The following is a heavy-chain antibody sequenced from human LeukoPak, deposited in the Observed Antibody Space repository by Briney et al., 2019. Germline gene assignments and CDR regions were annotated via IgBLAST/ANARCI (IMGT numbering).Heavy chain of an antibody. D-gene: IGHD4-17*01. CDR3: AKGLIYGDYPLTDY. V-gene: IGHV3-23*01. J-gene: IGHJ4*02. CDR1: GFTFSSYV. CDR2: ISGSGGST. Sequence: GGSLRLSCAASGFTFSSYVMSWVRQAPGKGLEWVSAISGSGGSTYYADSVKGRFTISRDNSKNTLYLQMNSLRAEDTAVYYCAKGLIYGDYPLTDYWGQGTLVTVSS.